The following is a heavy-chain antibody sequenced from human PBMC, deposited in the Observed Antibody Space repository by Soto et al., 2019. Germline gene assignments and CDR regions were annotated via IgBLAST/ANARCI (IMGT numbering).Heavy chain of an antibody. J-gene: IGHJ6*03. D-gene: IGHD2-15*01. CDR2: MNPNSGNT. CDR3: ARGPNCSGGRCYSSRYYYYYMDV. CDR1: GYTFTSYD. Sequence: QVQLVQSGAEVKKPGASVKVSCKASGYTFTSYDINWVRQATGQGLEWMGWMNPNSGNTGYAQKFQGRVTMTRNTSISTAYMELSSLRSEDTAVYYCARGPNCSGGRCYSSRYYYYYMDVWGKGTTVTVSS. V-gene: IGHV1-8*01.